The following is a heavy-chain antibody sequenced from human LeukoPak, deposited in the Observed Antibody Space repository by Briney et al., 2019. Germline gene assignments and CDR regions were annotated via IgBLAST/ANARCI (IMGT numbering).Heavy chain of an antibody. D-gene: IGHD5-18*01. Sequence: SQTLSLTCTVSGDSISNYYWTWIRQPPGKEMEWIGYVYHTGGTKYNTSLKSRVTISVDPSKNQFSLRLTSVTAAHTAVYYCARETHGYTYAVFDLWGQGTLVTVSS. CDR2: VYHTGGT. CDR1: GDSISNYY. J-gene: IGHJ4*02. V-gene: IGHV4-59*01. CDR3: ARETHGYTYAVFDL.